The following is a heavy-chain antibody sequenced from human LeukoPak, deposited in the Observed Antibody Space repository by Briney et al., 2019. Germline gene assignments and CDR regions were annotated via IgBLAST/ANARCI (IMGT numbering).Heavy chain of an antibody. D-gene: IGHD3-10*01. J-gene: IGHJ4*02. CDR1: GFTFDDYA. V-gene: IGHV3-9*01. CDR2: ISWNSGSI. Sequence: GGSLRLSCAASGFTFDDYAMHWVRQAPGKGLEWVSGISWNSGSIGYADSVKGRFTISRDNAKNSLYLQMNSLRAEDTALYYCAKDMVAAFGELLILSNWGQGTLVTVSS. CDR3: AKDMVAAFGELLILSN.